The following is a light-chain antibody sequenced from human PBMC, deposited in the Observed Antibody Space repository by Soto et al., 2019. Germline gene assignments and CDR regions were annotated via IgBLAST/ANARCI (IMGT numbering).Light chain of an antibody. CDR1: SSDVGTYDF. CDR2: DVS. V-gene: IGLV2-11*01. Sequence: QSALTQPRSVSGSPGQSVTISCTGTSSDVGTYDFFSWYQQHPGKAPRLMIFDVSERPSGVPDRFSGSKSGNTASLTISGLQAEEEADYYCCLYAVTFYVFGTGTKLTVL. CDR3: CLYAVTFYV. J-gene: IGLJ1*01.